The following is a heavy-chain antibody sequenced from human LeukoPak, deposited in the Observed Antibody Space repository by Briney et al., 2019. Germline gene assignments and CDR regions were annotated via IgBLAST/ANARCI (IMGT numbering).Heavy chain of an antibody. CDR1: GGSIRSYY. Sequence: SETLSLTCIVSGGSIRSYYWSWTRQPPGKGLEWIGYIYNNGNTNYNPSLKSRVTISVDTSRNQFSLKLSSVTAADTAVYYCARGVATTSFDYWGQGTLVTVSS. D-gene: IGHD5-24*01. V-gene: IGHV4-59*01. CDR2: IYNNGNT. J-gene: IGHJ4*02. CDR3: ARGVATTSFDY.